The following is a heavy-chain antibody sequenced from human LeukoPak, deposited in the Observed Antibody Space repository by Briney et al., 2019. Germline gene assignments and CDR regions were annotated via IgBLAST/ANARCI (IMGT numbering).Heavy chain of an antibody. CDR3: AKVKKPWELLNWFDP. D-gene: IGHD1-26*01. Sequence: PGGSLRLSCAASGFTFSSYAMSWVRQAPGKGLEWVSLISGNAASTHYADSVKGRFTISRDNSKNTLYLQMNTLRAEDTAIYYCAKVKKPWELLNWFDPWGQGTLVTVSS. J-gene: IGHJ5*02. V-gene: IGHV3-23*01. CDR2: ISGNAAST. CDR1: GFTFSSYA.